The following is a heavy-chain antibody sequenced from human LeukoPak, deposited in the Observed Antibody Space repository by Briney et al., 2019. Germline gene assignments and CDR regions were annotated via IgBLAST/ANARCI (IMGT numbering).Heavy chain of an antibody. J-gene: IGHJ4*02. V-gene: IGHV3-7*01. D-gene: IGHD6-13*01. CDR3: ARMGIAAPFGY. CDR2: IKQDGSEK. Sequence: GGSLRLSCAASGFTFSSYWMSWVRQAPGKGPEWVANIKQDGSEKYYVASVKGRFTISRDNAKNSLYLQMNSLRAEDTAVYYCARMGIAAPFGYWGQGTLVTVSS. CDR1: GFTFSSYW.